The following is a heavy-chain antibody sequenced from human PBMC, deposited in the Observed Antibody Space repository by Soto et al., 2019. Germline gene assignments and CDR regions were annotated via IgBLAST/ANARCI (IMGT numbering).Heavy chain of an antibody. CDR2: IYPGDSDA. CDR1: GYRFTSFW. J-gene: IGHJ5*01. D-gene: IGHD6-13*01. CDR3: ERHGYSSSWYPDS. V-gene: IGHV5-51*01. Sequence: PXESLKVSWKCSGYRFTSFWVGLVLQMPGKGLEWMGIIYPGDSDARYSPSFQGQVTISADESINTAYLQWSSLKASDTAMYFCERHGYSSSWYPDSWGQGTQVTVSS.